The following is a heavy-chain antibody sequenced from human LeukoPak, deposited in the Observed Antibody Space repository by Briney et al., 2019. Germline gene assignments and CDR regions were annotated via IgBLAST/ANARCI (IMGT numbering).Heavy chain of an antibody. CDR1: GFTFSSYA. D-gene: IGHD3-3*01. V-gene: IGHV3-23*01. CDR2: ISGSGGST. J-gene: IGHJ6*03. Sequence: GGSLRLSCAASGFTFSSYAMSWVRQAPGKGLEWVSAISGSGGSTYYADSVKGRFTISRDNSKNTLYLQMNSLRAEDTAVYYCNVLRFLEWPPEDYYYMDVWGKGTTVTVSS. CDR3: NVLRFLEWPPEDYYYMDV.